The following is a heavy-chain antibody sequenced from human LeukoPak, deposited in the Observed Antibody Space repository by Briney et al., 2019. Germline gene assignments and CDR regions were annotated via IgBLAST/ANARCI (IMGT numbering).Heavy chain of an antibody. Sequence: GGSLRLSCAASGFTFSSYSMNWVRQAPGKGLEWVSSISSSSSYIYYADSVKGRFTISRDNAKNSLYLQMNSLRAEDTAVYYCARGYFDWSPGDYGMDVWGQGTTVTVSS. CDR2: ISSSSSYI. V-gene: IGHV3-21*01. J-gene: IGHJ6*02. CDR3: ARGYFDWSPGDYGMDV. D-gene: IGHD3-9*01. CDR1: GFTFSSYS.